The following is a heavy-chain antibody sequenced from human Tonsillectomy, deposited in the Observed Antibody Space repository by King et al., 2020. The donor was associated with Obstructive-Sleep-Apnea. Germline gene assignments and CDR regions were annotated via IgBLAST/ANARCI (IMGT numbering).Heavy chain of an antibody. Sequence: QVQLVESGGGVVQPGRSLRLTCAASGFIFSNYGMHWVRQAPGRGLEWVALISSDGNYKYFGDSVKGRFTISRDNSKNTVYLQMNSLQPEDAAVYYCAKVFGDYARGGFDYWGQGALVTVSS. J-gene: IGHJ4*02. V-gene: IGHV3-30*18. CDR3: AKVFGDYARGGFDY. CDR2: ISSDGNYK. D-gene: IGHD4-17*01. CDR1: GFIFSNYG.